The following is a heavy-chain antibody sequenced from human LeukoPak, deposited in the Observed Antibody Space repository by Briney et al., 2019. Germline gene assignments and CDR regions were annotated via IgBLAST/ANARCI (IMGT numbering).Heavy chain of an antibody. CDR1: GGSISSYY. J-gene: IGHJ4*02. Sequence: KPSETLSLTCTVSGGSISSYYWSWIRQPPGKGLEWIGYIYYSGSTNYNPSLKSRVTISVDTSKNQFSLKLSSVTAADTAVYYCVSYYYDSSGYLAYFDYWGQGTLVTVSS. D-gene: IGHD3-22*01. CDR3: VSYYYDSSGYLAYFDY. V-gene: IGHV4-59*01. CDR2: IYYSGST.